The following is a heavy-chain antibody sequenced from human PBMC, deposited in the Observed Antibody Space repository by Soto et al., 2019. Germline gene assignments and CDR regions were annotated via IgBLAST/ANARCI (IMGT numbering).Heavy chain of an antibody. D-gene: IGHD3-22*01. CDR2: IYYSGST. CDR3: ARGGYVVITTRRWFDP. J-gene: IGHJ5*02. CDR1: GGSISSYY. Sequence: SETLSLTXTVSGGSISSYYWSWIRQPPGKGLEWIGYIYYSGSTNYNPSLKSRVTISVDTSKNQFSLKLSSVTAADTAVYYCARGGYVVITTRRWFDPWGQGTLVTVSS. V-gene: IGHV4-59*12.